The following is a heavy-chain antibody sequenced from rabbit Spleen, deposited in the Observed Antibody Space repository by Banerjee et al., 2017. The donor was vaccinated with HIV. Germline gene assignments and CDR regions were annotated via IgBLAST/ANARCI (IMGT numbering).Heavy chain of an antibody. J-gene: IGHJ4*01. V-gene: IGHV1S47*01. CDR3: ARDAAGREDFNL. CDR2: IDPVFGVT. D-gene: IGHD4-2*01. CDR1: GFDFSSYG. Sequence: QELLVESGGGLVQPGGSLKLSCKASGFDFSSYGVSWVRQAPGKGLEWIGYIDPVFGVTVYANWVNGRFTISRDNAHNTLYLQLNSLTAADTATYFCARDAAGREDFNLWGPGTLVTVS.